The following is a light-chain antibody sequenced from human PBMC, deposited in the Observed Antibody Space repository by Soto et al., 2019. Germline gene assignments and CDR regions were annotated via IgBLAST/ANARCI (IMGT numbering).Light chain of an antibody. V-gene: IGLV2-14*01. CDR3: SSYTSSSTL. Sequence: QSALTQPASVSGSPGQSITISCTGTSSDVGGYNYVSWYQQHPGKAPNLMIYEVSNRPSGVSHRFSGSKSGNTASLTISGLQAEDEADYYCSSYTSSSTLFGGGTKLTVL. CDR1: SSDVGGYNY. CDR2: EVS. J-gene: IGLJ2*01.